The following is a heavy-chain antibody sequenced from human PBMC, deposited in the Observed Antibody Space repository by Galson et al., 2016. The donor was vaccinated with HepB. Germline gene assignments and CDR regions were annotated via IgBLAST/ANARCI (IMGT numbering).Heavy chain of an antibody. D-gene: IGHD3-10*01. CDR3: ARGFFNHGLAVDY. CDR2: INAGNGNT. V-gene: IGHV1-3*01. Sequence: SVKVSCKASGYSFSNYVIHWVRQAPGQRLEWLGWINAGNGNTKDSPKFQDRVSITRDTSARTAYMELSSLRSEDTSVYYCARGFFNHGLAVDYWGQGTQVTVSS. J-gene: IGHJ4*02. CDR1: GYSFSNYV.